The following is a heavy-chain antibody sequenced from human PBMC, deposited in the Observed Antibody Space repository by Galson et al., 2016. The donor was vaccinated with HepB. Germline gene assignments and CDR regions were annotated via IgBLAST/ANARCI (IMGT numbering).Heavy chain of an antibody. V-gene: IGHV4-61*01. J-gene: IGHJ4*02. CDR1: GDSITSGNNY. CDR2: IDYSGST. Sequence: SETLSLTCSVSGDSITSGNNYWSWIRQPPGKGLEWIGYIDYSGSTMYNPSFKSRVTVSKDSSNNQFSLKLSAVTAADTAVYYCARETTYFYDSIGYPSFDYWGQGTLVTVSS. CDR3: ARETTYFYDSIGYPSFDY. D-gene: IGHD3-9*01.